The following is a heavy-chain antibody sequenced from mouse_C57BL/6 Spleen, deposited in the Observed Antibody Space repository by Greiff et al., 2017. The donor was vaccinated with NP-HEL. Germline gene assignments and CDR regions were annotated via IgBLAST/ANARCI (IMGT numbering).Heavy chain of an antibody. Sequence: EVKLMESGPELVKPGASVKISCKASGYSFTDYNMNWVKQSNGKSLEWIGVINPNYGTTSYNQKFKGKATLTVDQSSSTAYMQLNSLTSEDSAVYYCARQTGYYGSSNWYFDVWGTGTTVTVSS. D-gene: IGHD1-1*01. CDR2: INPNYGTT. V-gene: IGHV1-39*01. J-gene: IGHJ1*03. CDR1: GYSFTDYN. CDR3: ARQTGYYGSSNWYFDV.